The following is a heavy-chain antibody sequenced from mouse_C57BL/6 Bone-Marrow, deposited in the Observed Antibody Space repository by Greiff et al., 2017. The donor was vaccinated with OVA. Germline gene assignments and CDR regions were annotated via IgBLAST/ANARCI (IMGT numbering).Heavy chain of an antibody. CDR1: GYTFTSYW. Sequence: VQLQQPGAELVKPGASVKLSCKASGYTFTSYWMQWVKQRPGQGLEWIGEIDPSDSYTNYNQKFKGKATLTVDTSSSTAYMQLSSLTSEDSAVYYCARRIFFSFDYWGQGTTLTVSS. CDR3: ARRIFFSFDY. V-gene: IGHV1-50*01. J-gene: IGHJ2*01. CDR2: IDPSDSYT.